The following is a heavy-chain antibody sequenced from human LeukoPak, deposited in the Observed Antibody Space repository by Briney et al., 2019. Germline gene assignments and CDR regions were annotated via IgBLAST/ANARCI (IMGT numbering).Heavy chain of an antibody. CDR3: SNGIYSPSY. Sequence: TGGSLRLSCTTSGFTFTLYWMAWIRQSPGKGLEWVTNINQDESQQYYLESVEGRFTVSRDNARNSVYLYMNNLRVEDTAVYYCSNGIYSPSYWGRGTLVTVSS. V-gene: IGHV3-7*01. J-gene: IGHJ4*02. D-gene: IGHD6-13*01. CDR1: GFTFTLYW. CDR2: INQDESQQ.